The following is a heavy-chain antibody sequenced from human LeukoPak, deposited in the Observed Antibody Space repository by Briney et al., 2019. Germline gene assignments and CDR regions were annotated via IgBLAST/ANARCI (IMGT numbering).Heavy chain of an antibody. Sequence: GGSLRLSCAASGFTFSSYVMHWVRQAPGKGLEWVAIISYDGSNEYYADSVKGRFTISRDNSKNTLYLQMNSLRAEDTAVYYCARVLRYCSGGNCYSGGLGYMDVWGKGTTVTISS. V-gene: IGHV3-30*04. CDR1: GFTFSSYV. CDR3: ARVLRYCSGGNCYSGGLGYMDV. D-gene: IGHD2-15*01. CDR2: ISYDGSNE. J-gene: IGHJ6*03.